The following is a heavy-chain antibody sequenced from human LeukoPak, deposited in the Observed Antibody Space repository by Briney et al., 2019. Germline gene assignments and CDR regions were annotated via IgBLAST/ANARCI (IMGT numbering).Heavy chain of an antibody. V-gene: IGHV1-24*01. CDR2: FDPEDGET. CDR3: ATMDYYDSSGTLPLDY. J-gene: IGHJ4*02. D-gene: IGHD3-22*01. CDR1: GYTLTELS. Sequence: ASVKVSCKVSGYTLTELSMHWVRQAPGKGLGWMGGFDPEDGETIYAQKFQGRVTMTEDTSTDTAYMELSSLRSEDTAVYYCATMDYYDSSGTLPLDYWGQGTLVTVSS.